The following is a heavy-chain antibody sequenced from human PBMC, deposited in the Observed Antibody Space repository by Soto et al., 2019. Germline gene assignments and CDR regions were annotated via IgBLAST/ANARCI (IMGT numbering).Heavy chain of an antibody. D-gene: IGHD2-8*02. J-gene: IGHJ6*02. CDR2: ISWNSGTI. CDR1: GFTFDEYG. Sequence: EVQLVESGGGLVQPGRSLRLSCGASGFTFDEYGMHWVRQAPGKGLEWVSGISWNSGTIGYADSVKGRFTISRDNAKKSPYLQMSSLRAEDTALYYCAKSTGGTANGMDVWGQGTTVTVSS. CDR3: AKSTGGTANGMDV. V-gene: IGHV3-9*01.